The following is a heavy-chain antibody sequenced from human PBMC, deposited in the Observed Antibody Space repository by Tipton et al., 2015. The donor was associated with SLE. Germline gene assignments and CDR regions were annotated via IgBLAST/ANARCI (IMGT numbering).Heavy chain of an antibody. D-gene: IGHD3-10*01. CDR1: GFTFSDYA. V-gene: IGHV3-23*01. CDR2: ITDNGDDT. Sequence: SGFTFSDYAMSWIRQAPGKGLEWVSAITDNGDDTYYVDSVRSRFTISRDNFKNTVSLQINSLRAEDTAVYYCATREKNYYGSGLDHWGQGTLVTVSS. CDR3: ATREKNYYGSGLDH. J-gene: IGHJ4*02.